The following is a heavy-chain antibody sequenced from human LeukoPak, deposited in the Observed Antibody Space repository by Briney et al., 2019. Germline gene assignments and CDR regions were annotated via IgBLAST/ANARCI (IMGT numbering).Heavy chain of an antibody. CDR2: INPSGGST. V-gene: IGHV1-46*01. D-gene: IGHD3-22*01. CDR1: GYTFTSYY. Sequence: ASVKVSCKASGYTFTSYYMHWVRQAPGQGLEWMGIINPSGGSTSYAQKFQGRVTMTRDTSTSTVYMELSSLRSEDTAVYYCARGTYYYDSSGLRYFGYWGQGTLVTVSS. CDR3: ARGTYYYDSSGLRYFGY. J-gene: IGHJ4*02.